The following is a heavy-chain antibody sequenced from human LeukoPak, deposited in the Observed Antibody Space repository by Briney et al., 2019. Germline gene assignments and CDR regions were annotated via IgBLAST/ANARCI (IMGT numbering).Heavy chain of an antibody. D-gene: IGHD3-3*01. V-gene: IGHV1-69*13. J-gene: IGHJ6*03. CDR1: GGTFSSYA. CDR3: ARGARRFLEWLLGDYYYYMDV. Sequence: SVKVSCKASGGTFSSYAISWVRQAPGQGLEWMGGIIPIFGTANYAQRFQGRVTITADESTSTAYMELSSLRSEDTAVYYCARGARRFLEWLLGDYYYYMDVWGKGTTVTVSS. CDR2: IIPIFGTA.